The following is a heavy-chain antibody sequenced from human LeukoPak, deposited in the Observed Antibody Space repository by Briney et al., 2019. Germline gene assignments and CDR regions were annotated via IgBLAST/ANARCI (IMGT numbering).Heavy chain of an antibody. CDR2: IRQDGGEK. CDR1: GFTFSSYW. J-gene: IGHJ4*01. CDR3: ARDGTAAGLYFDL. Sequence: GGSLRLSCAVSGFTFSSYWMNWVRQAPGKGLEWVASIRQDGGEKSYVDSVNGRFTISRDNTKNSLYLQMSSLRAEDTAVYYCARDGTAAGLYFDLWGQGTLVTVSS. V-gene: IGHV3-7*01. D-gene: IGHD6-13*01.